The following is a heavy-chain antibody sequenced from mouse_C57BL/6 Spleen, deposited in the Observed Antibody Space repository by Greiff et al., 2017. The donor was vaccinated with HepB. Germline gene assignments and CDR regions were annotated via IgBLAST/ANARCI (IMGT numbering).Heavy chain of an antibody. CDR1: GYTFTSYW. D-gene: IGHD2-3*01. V-gene: IGHV1-55*01. CDR3: AREIYDGYYGDY. Sequence: QVQLQQPGAELVKPGASVKMSCKASGYTFTSYWITWVKQRPGQGLEWIGDIYPGSGSTNYNEKFKGKATLTADKSSSTAYMQLNSLTSEDSAVYFCAREIYDGYYGDYWGQGTTLTVSS. CDR2: IYPGSGST. J-gene: IGHJ2*01.